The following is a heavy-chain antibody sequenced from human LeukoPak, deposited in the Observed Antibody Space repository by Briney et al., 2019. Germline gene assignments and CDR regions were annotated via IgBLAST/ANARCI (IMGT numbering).Heavy chain of an antibody. CDR3: VRKLTGTTYFDY. J-gene: IGHJ4*02. V-gene: IGHV3-48*03. CDR1: GFTFSRYD. D-gene: IGHD1-1*01. CDR2: IHSGGNTI. Sequence: GGSLRLSCVASGFTFSRYDMNWVSLAPGKGLEWVSYIHSGGNTIYYADSVKGRFTISRDYAKNSLYLQMNNLRAEDTAVYYCVRKLTGTTYFDYWGQGTLVTVSS.